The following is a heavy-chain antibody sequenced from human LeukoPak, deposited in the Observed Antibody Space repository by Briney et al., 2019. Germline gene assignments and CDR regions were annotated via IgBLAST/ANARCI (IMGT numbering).Heavy chain of an antibody. V-gene: IGHV4-59*11. Sequence: SETLSLTSTVSGGSISNHYWSWIRRPPGKGLEWIGYIYYSGSTNYNPSLKSRVTISVDTSRNQFSLKLSSVTAADTAVYYCARGLLRWSHYYYYYMDVWGKGTTVTVSS. D-gene: IGHD4-23*01. J-gene: IGHJ6*03. CDR3: ARGLLRWSHYYYYYMDV. CDR2: IYYSGST. CDR1: GGSISNHY.